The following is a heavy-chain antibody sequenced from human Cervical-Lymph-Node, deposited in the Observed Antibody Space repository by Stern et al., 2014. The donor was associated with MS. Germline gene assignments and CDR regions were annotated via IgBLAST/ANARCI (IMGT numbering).Heavy chain of an antibody. V-gene: IGHV5-51*01. Sequence: EVQLVESGPEVKRPGESLKISCQASGYTFTSYWIRWVRQMPGQGRRWSRIIVPGVSDIRYSPSFKGQFTISADKPSSAAYLQWNTLKASDTAIYYCARQRYFDYWGQGTLVTVSS. CDR1: GYTFTSYW. CDR3: ARQRYFDY. CDR2: IVPGVSDI. J-gene: IGHJ4*02.